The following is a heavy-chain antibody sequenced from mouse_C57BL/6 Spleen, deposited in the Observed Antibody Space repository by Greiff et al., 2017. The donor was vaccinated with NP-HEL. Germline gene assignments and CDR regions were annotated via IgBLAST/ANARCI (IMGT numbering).Heavy chain of an antibody. V-gene: IGHV5-17*01. D-gene: IGHD1-1*01. CDR1: GFTFSDYG. Sequence: EVQLMESGGGLVKPGGSLKLSCAASGFTFSDYGMHWVRQAPEKGLEWVAYISSGSSTIYYADTVKGRFTISRDNAKNTLFLQMTSLRSEDTAMYYCAVRYYGSTLYAMDYWGQGTSVTVSS. CDR3: AVRYYGSTLYAMDY. CDR2: ISSGSSTI. J-gene: IGHJ4*01.